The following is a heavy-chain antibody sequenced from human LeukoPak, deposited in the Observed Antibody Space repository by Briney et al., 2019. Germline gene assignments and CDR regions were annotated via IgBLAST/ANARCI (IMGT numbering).Heavy chain of an antibody. CDR2: IRNDGTNK. CDR3: ARGGIGWEPWSY. D-gene: IGHD1-26*01. CDR1: GFSFSSYG. Sequence: GGSLRLSCAASGFSFSSYGMHWVRQAPGKGLEWVAFIRNDGTNKYYADSMKGRFAISRDNSKNTLYLQMNSLRAEDTAVYYCARGGIGWEPWSYWGQGTLVTVSS. J-gene: IGHJ4*02. V-gene: IGHV3-30*02.